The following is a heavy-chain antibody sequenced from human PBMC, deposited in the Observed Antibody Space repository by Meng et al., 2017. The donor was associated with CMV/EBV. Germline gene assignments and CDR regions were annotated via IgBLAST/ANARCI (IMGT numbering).Heavy chain of an antibody. J-gene: IGHJ6*02. CDR2: ISSSSSTI. V-gene: IGHV3-48*04. D-gene: IGHD2-2*01. CDR3: ARDRYCSSTSCYEYYYYYGMDV. Sequence: LSLTCAASGFTFSSHSMNWVRQAPGKGLEWVSYISSSSSTIYYADSVKGRFTISRDNAKNSLYLQMNSLRAEDTAVYYCARDRYCSSTSCYEYYYYYGMDVWGQGTTVTVSS. CDR1: GFTFSSHS.